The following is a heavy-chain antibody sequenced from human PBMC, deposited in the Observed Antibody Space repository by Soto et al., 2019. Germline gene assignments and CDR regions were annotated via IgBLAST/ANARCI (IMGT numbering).Heavy chain of an antibody. D-gene: IGHD2-21*01. J-gene: IGHJ3*01. V-gene: IGHV4-34*02. CDR3: AASGGTLLDFFDL. CDR1: GVSFNSYF. CDR2: APPYGRS. Sequence: QVQLQQWGAGQMKPPETLSLTCAVYGVSFNSYFWNWVRQPPGKGLELIGEAPPYGRSNYNPSSKSQATVSNDTSKNYVSPEVSSLPAAETVVHDSAASGGTLLDFFDLRG.